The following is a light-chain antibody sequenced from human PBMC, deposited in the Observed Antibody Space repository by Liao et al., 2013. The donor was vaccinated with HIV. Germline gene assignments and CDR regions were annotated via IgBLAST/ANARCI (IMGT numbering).Light chain of an antibody. CDR2: YDN. CDR1: NIRSKN. CDR3: QVWDSSSNHWV. Sequence: SYELTQPPSVSVAPGETARFSCGGDNIRSKNVHWYRQKPGQAPVLVIYYDNDRPSGIPERFSGSNSGITATLTISRAEAGDEADYFCQVWDSSSNHWVFGGGTKLTVL. V-gene: IGLV3-21*04. J-gene: IGLJ3*02.